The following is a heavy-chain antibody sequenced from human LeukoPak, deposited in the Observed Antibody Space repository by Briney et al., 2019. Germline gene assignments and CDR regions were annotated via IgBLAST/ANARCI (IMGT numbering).Heavy chain of an antibody. Sequence: QPGGSLRLSCAASGFTFSSYEMNWVRQAPGKGLDWVSYISSSGSTIYYADSVKGRFTISGDNAKNSLYLQMHSLRAEDTAVYYCARLMTTVTPSAFDYWGQGTLVTVSS. CDR3: ARLMTTVTPSAFDY. CDR2: ISSSGSTI. D-gene: IGHD4-17*01. J-gene: IGHJ4*02. CDR1: GFTFSSYE. V-gene: IGHV3-48*03.